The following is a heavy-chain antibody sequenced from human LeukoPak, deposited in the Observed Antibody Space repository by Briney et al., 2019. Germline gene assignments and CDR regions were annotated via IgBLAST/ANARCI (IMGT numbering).Heavy chain of an antibody. Sequence: GASVKVSCKASGYTFTSYAMHWVRQAPGQRLEWMGWINAGNGNTNYAQKLQGRVTMTTDTSTSTAYMELRNLRSDDTAMYYCARAPRAPAAFDIWGQGTMVTVSS. V-gene: IGHV1-3*01. J-gene: IGHJ3*02. CDR2: INAGNGNT. CDR1: GYTFTSYA. CDR3: ARAPRAPAAFDI.